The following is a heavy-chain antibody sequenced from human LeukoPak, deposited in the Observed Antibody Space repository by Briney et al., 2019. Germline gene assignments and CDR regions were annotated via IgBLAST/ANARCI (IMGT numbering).Heavy chain of an antibody. Sequence: PSETLSLTCTVSGGSISSYYWSWIRQPPGKGLEWIGYIYYSGSTNYNPSLKSRVTISVDTSKNQFSLKLSSVTAADTAVYYCARDRYSGYDPGDAFDIWGQGTMVTVSS. D-gene: IGHD5-12*01. CDR3: ARDRYSGYDPGDAFDI. CDR1: GGSISSYY. V-gene: IGHV4-59*01. J-gene: IGHJ3*02. CDR2: IYYSGST.